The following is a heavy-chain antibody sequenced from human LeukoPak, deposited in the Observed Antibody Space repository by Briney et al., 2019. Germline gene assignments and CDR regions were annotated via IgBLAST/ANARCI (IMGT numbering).Heavy chain of an antibody. V-gene: IGHV1-18*01. CDR1: GYTFTSYG. CDR2: ISAYNGNT. Sequence: ASVTVSCKASGYTFTSYGISWVRQAPGQGVEWMGWISAYNGNTNYAQKLQGRVTMTTDTSTSTAYMELRSLRSDDTAVYYCARVGYSSGSYGVDYWGQGTLVTVSS. J-gene: IGHJ4*02. CDR3: ARVGYSSGSYGVDY. D-gene: IGHD6-19*01.